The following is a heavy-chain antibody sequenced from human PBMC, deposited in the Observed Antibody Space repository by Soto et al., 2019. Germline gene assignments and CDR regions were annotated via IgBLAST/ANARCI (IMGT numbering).Heavy chain of an antibody. CDR1: GYTFTSYD. J-gene: IGHJ6*02. CDR3: ARGLVSPPYSSGWYGIYYYYGMDV. CDR2: MNPNSGNT. D-gene: IGHD6-19*01. Sequence: QVQLVQSGAEVKKPGASVKVSCKASGYTFTSYDINWVRQATGQGLEWMGWMNPNSGNTGYAQKFQGRVTMTRNTSISTAYMELSSLRSEDTAVYYCARGLVSPPYSSGWYGIYYYYGMDVWGQGTTVTVSS. V-gene: IGHV1-8*01.